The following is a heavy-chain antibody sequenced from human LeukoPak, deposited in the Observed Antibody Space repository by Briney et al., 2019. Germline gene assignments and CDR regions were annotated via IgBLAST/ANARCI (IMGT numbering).Heavy chain of an antibody. V-gene: IGHV4-39*07. CDR1: GGSISSSSYY. D-gene: IGHD3-3*01. Sequence: SETLSLTCTVSGGSISSSSYYWGWIRQPPGKGLEWIGSIYYSGSTYYNPSLKSRVTMSVDTSKNQFSLKLSSVTAADTAVYYCARDWSGVYDYWGQGTLVTVSS. CDR3: ARDWSGVYDY. J-gene: IGHJ4*02. CDR2: IYYSGST.